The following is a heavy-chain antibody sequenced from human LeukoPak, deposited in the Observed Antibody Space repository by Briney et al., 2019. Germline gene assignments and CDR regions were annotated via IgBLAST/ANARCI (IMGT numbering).Heavy chain of an antibody. J-gene: IGHJ4*02. CDR3: ARDWYSSSWYKGPDYFDY. CDR1: GYTFTSYG. CDR2: ISAYNGNT. Sequence: ASVKVSCKASGYTFTSYGISWVRQAPGQGLEWMGWISAYNGNTNYAQKLQGRVTMTTDTSTSTAYMELRSLRSDDTAVYYCARDWYSSSWYKGPDYFDYWGQGTLVTVSS. V-gene: IGHV1-18*01. D-gene: IGHD6-13*01.